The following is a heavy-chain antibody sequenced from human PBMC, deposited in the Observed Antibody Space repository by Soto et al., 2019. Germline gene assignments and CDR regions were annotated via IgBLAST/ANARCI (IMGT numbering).Heavy chain of an antibody. J-gene: IGHJ4*02. Sequence: GGSLRLSCAASGYTSSYFHWVRQPQGKGLVWVSRINSDGSSTSYADSVKGRFTISRDNAKNTLYLQMDSLRAEDTAVYYGARGPHAYSYWDSWGQGTLVTVS. CDR2: INSDGSST. V-gene: IGHV3-74*01. CDR3: ARGPHAYSYWDS. D-gene: IGHD5-18*01. CDR1: GYTSSYF.